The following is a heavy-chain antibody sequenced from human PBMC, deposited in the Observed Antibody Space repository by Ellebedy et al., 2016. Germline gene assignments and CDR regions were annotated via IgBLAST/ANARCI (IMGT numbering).Heavy chain of an antibody. J-gene: IGHJ4*02. CDR3: AGEVCSTNGCDTKDY. CDR2: IYYSGST. Sequence: SETLSLTXTVSGGSISSSSYYWGWIRQPPGKGLEWIGSIYYSGSTYYNPSLKSRVTISVDTSKNQFSLKLSSVTAADTAVYYCAGEVCSTNGCDTKDYWGQGTLVTVSS. V-gene: IGHV4-39*07. CDR1: GGSISSSSYY. D-gene: IGHD2-8*01.